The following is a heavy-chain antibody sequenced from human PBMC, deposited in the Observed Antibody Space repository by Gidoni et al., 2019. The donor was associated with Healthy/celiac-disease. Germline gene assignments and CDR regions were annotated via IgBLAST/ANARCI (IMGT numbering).Heavy chain of an antibody. V-gene: IGHV4-31*01. CDR3: ARGTSSDNWFDP. CDR2: IYYSGRP. J-gene: IGHJ5*02. Sequence: QVQLQESGPGLVKPSQTLSLNCTVSGGPISSGGYYWSWIRQHPGKGLEWIGYIYYSGRPYYNPSLKSLVTISVDTSKNQFSLKLSSVTAADTAVYYCARGTSSDNWFDPWGQGTLVTVSS. D-gene: IGHD1-1*01. CDR1: GGPISSGGYY.